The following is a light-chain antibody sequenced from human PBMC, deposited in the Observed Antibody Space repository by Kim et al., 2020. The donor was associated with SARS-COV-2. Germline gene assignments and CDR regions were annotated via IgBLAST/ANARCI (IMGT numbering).Light chain of an antibody. CDR1: QSVLYRSNNKNF. V-gene: IGKV4-1*01. Sequence: DIVMTQSPDSLAVSLGERATINCKSSQSVLYRSNNKNFLAWYQQKPGQPPKLLIYWASTRESGVPDRFSGSWSGTDFTLTISSLQAEDVAVYYCQQYYNVPPYTLGQGTKLEIK. J-gene: IGKJ2*01. CDR2: WAS. CDR3: QQYYNVPPYT.